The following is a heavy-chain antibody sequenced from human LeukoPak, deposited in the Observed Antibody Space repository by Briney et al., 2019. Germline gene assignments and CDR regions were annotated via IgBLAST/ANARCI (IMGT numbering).Heavy chain of an antibody. V-gene: IGHV4-38-2*02. J-gene: IGHJ4*02. D-gene: IGHD1-7*01. CDR1: GYSISSGYY. CDR3: ARRYNWNYGQDY. CDR2: IYYRGST. Sequence: SETLSLTCTVSGYSISSGYYWGWIRQPPGRELEWIASIYYRGSTHYNPSLASLKSRVTISGDTSKNQFSLTLSSVTAADTAVYYCARRYNWNYGQDYWGQGTLVTVSS.